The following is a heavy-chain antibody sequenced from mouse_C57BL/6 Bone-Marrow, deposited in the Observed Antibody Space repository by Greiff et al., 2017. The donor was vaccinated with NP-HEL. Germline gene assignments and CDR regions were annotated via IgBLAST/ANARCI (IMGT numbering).Heavy chain of an antibody. CDR1: GFTFSSYA. Sequence: EVKLMESGGGLVKPGGSLKLSCAASGFTFSSYAMSWVRQTPGKRLEWVATISDGGSYTYYPDNVKGRFTISRDNAKNNLYLQMSHLTDEDTAMYYCARDYYPGYFDYWGKGTTLTVSS. CDR2: ISDGGSYT. J-gene: IGHJ2*01. V-gene: IGHV5-4*01. CDR3: ARDYYPGYFDY. D-gene: IGHD1-1*01.